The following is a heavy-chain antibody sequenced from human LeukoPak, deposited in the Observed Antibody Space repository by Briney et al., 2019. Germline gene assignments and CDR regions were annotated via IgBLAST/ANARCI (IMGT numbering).Heavy chain of an antibody. J-gene: IGHJ4*02. D-gene: IGHD2-15*01. CDR1: GYTLTELF. CDR2: FDPEDGET. CDR3: ATDRRYCSGGSCYSGFDY. Sequence: GSVKVSCKVSGYTLTELFMHWVRQAPGKGLGWMGGFDPEDGETIYAQKFQGRVTMTEDTSTDTAYMELSSLRSEDTAVYYCATDRRYCSGGSCYSGFDYWGQGTLVTVSS. V-gene: IGHV1-24*01.